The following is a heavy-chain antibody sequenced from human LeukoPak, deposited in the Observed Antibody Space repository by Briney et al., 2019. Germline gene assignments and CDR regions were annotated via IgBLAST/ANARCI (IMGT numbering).Heavy chain of an antibody. D-gene: IGHD6-6*01. CDR1: GGSISSSTYY. CDR3: ARDRPWATRGLDY. J-gene: IGHJ4*02. Sequence: PSETLSLTCTVSGGSISSSTYYWDWIRQPPGKGLEWIGYIYYSGSTSYNPTLKSRVTLSVDTSKNQFSLKLNSVTAADTAVYYCARDRPWATRGLDYWGQGTLVTVSS. CDR2: IYYSGST. V-gene: IGHV4-61*01.